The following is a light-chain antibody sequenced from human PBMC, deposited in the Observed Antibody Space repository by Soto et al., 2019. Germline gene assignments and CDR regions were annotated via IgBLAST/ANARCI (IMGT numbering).Light chain of an antibody. V-gene: IGKV3-20*01. J-gene: IGKJ1*01. CDR2: GAS. CDR1: QSVNRF. Sequence: EIVLTQSPGTLSLSPGERATLSCRASQSVNRFLAWFQQKPGQAPRLLIYGASNRATGIPDRFSGSGSETEFPLTLTRLEPEDSAVYYFPPYGGSTWGFRQGDKVEIK. CDR3: PPYGGSTWG.